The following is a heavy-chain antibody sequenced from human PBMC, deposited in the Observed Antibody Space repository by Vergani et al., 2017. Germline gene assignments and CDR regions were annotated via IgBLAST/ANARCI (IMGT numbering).Heavy chain of an antibody. Sequence: QVQLQESGPGLVKPSETLSLTCTVSGGSISSYYWSWIRQPAGKGLEWIGRIYTSGSTNYNPSLKSRVTMSVDTSKNQFSLKLSSVTAADTAVYYCAREYILTGLGWFDPWGQGTLVTVSS. CDR3: AREYILTGLGWFDP. D-gene: IGHD3-9*01. J-gene: IGHJ5*02. CDR1: GGSISSYY. V-gene: IGHV4-4*07. CDR2: IYTSGST.